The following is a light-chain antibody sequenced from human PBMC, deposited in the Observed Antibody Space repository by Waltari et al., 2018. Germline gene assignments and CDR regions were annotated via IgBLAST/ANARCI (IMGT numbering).Light chain of an antibody. CDR1: SLRSYY. Sequence: SSELTQDPALSVVLGQTVSITCQGDSLRSYYASWYQQKPGQAPVLVIHGRNNRPSGIPDRFSGSSSRNTASLTITGAQAEDEADYYCNSRDSSGNHVVFGGGTKLTVL. V-gene: IGLV3-19*01. CDR3: NSRDSSGNHVV. CDR2: GRN. J-gene: IGLJ2*01.